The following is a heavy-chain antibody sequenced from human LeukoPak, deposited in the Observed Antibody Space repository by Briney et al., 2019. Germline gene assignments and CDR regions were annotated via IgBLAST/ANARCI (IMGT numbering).Heavy chain of an antibody. D-gene: IGHD3-3*01. CDR3: ATGNYDFWSGSHSCYFDY. CDR2: FDPEDGET. V-gene: IGHV1-24*01. Sequence: ASVKVSCEVSGYTLTELSMHWLRQAPGKGLEWMGGFDPEDGETIYAQKFQGRVTMTEDTSTDTAYMELSSLRSEDTAVYYCATGNYDFWSGSHSCYFDYWGQGTLVTVSS. J-gene: IGHJ4*02. CDR1: GYTLTELS.